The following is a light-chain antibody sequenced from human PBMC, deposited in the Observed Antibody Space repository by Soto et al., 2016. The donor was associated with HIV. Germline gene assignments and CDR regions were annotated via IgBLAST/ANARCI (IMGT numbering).Light chain of an antibody. CDR2: PAS. CDR3: QQLNSYHTWT. V-gene: IGKV1-9*01. J-gene: IGKJ1*01. Sequence: DIQLTQSPSFLSASVGDRVTITCRASQDINNYLAWYQQKPGKAPNLLIYPASTLQSGVPSRFSGSGSGTEFTLTINSLQPEDFATYYCQQLNSYHTWTFGPRDQGGNQT. CDR1: QDINNY.